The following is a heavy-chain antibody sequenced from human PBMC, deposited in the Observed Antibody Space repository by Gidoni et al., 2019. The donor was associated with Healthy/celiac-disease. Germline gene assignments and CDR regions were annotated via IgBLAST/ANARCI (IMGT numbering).Heavy chain of an antibody. CDR2: INHSGST. J-gene: IGHJ4*02. CDR1: GGSFSGYY. D-gene: IGHD4-17*01. CDR3: ARGFGTVTIDYFDY. V-gene: IGHV4-34*01. Sequence: QVQLQQWGAGLLKPSETLSLTCAVYGGSFSGYYCSWIRQPPGKGLEWIGEINHSGSTNYNPSLKSRVTISVDTSKNQFSLKLSSVTAADTAVYYCARGFGTVTIDYFDYWGQGTLVTVSS.